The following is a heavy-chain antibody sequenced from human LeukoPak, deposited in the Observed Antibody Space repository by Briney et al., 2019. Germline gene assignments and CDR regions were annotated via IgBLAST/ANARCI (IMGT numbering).Heavy chain of an antibody. J-gene: IGHJ1*01. D-gene: IGHD3-22*01. V-gene: IGHV4-39*02. CDR1: GGSISSSSYY. CDR3: ARDPGSYDSQHFQH. Sequence: SETLSLTCTVSGGSISSSSYYWGWIRQPPGKGLEWIGSIYYSGSTYYNPSLKSRVTISVDTSKNQFSLKLSSVTAADTAVYYCARDPGSYDSQHFQHWGQGTLVTVSS. CDR2: IYYSGST.